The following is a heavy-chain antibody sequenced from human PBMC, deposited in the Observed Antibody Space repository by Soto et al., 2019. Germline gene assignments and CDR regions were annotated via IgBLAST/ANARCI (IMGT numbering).Heavy chain of an antibody. Sequence: EVQLVESGGGLVQPGGSLRLSCAASGFTFSSYAMHWVRQAPGKGLEYVSAISSNGGSTYYANSVKGRFTISRDNSKNTLYLQMGSLRAEDMAVYYCARVASGGSCCYDAFDIWGQGTMVTVSS. CDR2: ISSNGGST. CDR1: GFTFSSYA. D-gene: IGHD2-15*01. J-gene: IGHJ3*02. V-gene: IGHV3-64*01. CDR3: ARVASGGSCCYDAFDI.